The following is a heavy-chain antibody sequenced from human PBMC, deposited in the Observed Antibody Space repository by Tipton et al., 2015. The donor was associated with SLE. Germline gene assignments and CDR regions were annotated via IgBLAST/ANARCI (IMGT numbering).Heavy chain of an antibody. V-gene: IGHV1-2*06. Sequence: QSGPEVKKPGASVKVSCKASGYTFTGHYIHWVRQAPGQGLEWMGRINPINGDTTYAQKLQGRVTMTRDTSTSTVYMELSSLRSGDTAVYYCARAGAVASIYYYGMDVWGQGTTVTVSS. CDR1: GYTFTGHY. J-gene: IGHJ6*02. CDR3: ARAGAVASIYYYGMDV. D-gene: IGHD6-19*01. CDR2: INPINGDT.